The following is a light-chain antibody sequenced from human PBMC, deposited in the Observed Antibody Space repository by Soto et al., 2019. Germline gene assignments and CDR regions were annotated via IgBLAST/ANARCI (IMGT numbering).Light chain of an antibody. Sequence: AIQLTQSPSSLSASVGDRVTITCRASQGIGSALAWYQQKPGNPPNLLIYDASSLETGVPSRFSASGSGTDFTITISSLQAEDFATYYCQQFSSYPPITFGQGTRLEIK. V-gene: IGKV1-13*02. CDR1: QGIGSA. J-gene: IGKJ5*01. CDR3: QQFSSYPPIT. CDR2: DAS.